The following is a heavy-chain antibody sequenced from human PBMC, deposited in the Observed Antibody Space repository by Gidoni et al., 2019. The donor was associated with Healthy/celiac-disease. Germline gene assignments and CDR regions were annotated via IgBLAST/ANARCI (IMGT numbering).Heavy chain of an antibody. Sequence: EVQLLESGGGLVQPGGSLRLSCAASGFTFSSYAMSWVRQAPGKGLEWVSTISGSGGSTYYADSVKGRFTISRDSSKNTLYLQMNSLRAGDTAVYFCAKNYDFWGGYKYWGQGTLVTVSS. CDR1: GFTFSSYA. CDR2: ISGSGGST. D-gene: IGHD3-3*01. V-gene: IGHV3-23*01. CDR3: AKNYDFWGGYKY. J-gene: IGHJ4*02.